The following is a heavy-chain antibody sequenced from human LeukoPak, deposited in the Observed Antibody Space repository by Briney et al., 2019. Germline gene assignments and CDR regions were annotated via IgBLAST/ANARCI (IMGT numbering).Heavy chain of an antibody. Sequence: SETLSLTCAVSGGSISSYYWSWIRQPAGKGLEWIGRIYTSGSTNYNPSLKSRVTISVDTSKNQFSLKLSSVTAADTAVYYCARDKVLRYFDWLFADSYYYGMDVWGQGTTVTVSS. V-gene: IGHV4-4*07. CDR2: IYTSGST. CDR3: ARDKVLRYFDWLFADSYYYGMDV. CDR1: GGSISSYY. D-gene: IGHD3-9*01. J-gene: IGHJ6*02.